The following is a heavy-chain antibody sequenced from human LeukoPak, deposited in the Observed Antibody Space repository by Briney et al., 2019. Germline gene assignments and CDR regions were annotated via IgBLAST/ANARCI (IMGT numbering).Heavy chain of an antibody. CDR1: GYTFTSYA. J-gene: IGHJ3*02. Sequence: GASVKVSCKASGYTFTSYAMNWVRQAPGQGLEWMGWINTNTGNPTYAQGFTGRFVFSLDTSVSTAYLQISSLKAEDTAVYYCARDPSKLVYCSSTSCPNDAFDIWGQGTMVTVSS. V-gene: IGHV7-4-1*02. CDR2: INTNTGNP. D-gene: IGHD2-2*01. CDR3: ARDPSKLVYCSSTSCPNDAFDI.